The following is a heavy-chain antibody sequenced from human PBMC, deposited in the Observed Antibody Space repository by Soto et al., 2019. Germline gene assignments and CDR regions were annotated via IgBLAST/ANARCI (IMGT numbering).Heavy chain of an antibody. D-gene: IGHD1-26*01. CDR1: GFTFSSYS. V-gene: IGHV3-48*02. CDR3: ARDRREGSGSYREYFYYYGMDV. Sequence: EVQLVESGGGLVQPGGSLRLSCAAAGFTFSSYSMNWFRQAPGKGLEWVSYISSSSSTIYYADSVKGRFTISRDNAKSSMYLQMNSLRDEDTAVYYCARDRREGSGSYREYFYYYGMDVLGQGTTVTVSS. J-gene: IGHJ6*02. CDR2: ISSSSSTI.